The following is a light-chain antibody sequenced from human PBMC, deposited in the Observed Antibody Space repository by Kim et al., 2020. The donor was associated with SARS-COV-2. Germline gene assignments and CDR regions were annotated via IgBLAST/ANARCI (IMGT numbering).Light chain of an antibody. CDR2: RDS. J-gene: IGLJ2*01. CDR3: QVWDSSNVV. Sequence: SYELTQPLSVSVALGQTARITCGGNNIGSKNVHWYQQMPGQPPVLVIYRDSNRPSGIPERFSGSNSGNTATLTISRAQAGDEADYYCQVWDSSNVVFGGGTQLTVL. V-gene: IGLV3-9*01. CDR1: NIGSKN.